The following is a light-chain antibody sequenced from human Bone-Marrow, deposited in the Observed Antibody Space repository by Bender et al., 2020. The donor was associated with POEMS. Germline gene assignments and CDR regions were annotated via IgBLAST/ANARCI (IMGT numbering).Light chain of an antibody. Sequence: QSALTQPASVSGSPGQSITISCTGTNFDVGGYRYVSWYQQHPGRVPKLMIYEVTNRPSGVSNRFSGSKSGKTASLTISGLQTEDEADYYCSSYTSSNTLVFGGGTKLSVL. J-gene: IGLJ2*01. V-gene: IGLV2-14*01. CDR2: EVT. CDR3: SSYTSSNTLV. CDR1: NFDVGGYRY.